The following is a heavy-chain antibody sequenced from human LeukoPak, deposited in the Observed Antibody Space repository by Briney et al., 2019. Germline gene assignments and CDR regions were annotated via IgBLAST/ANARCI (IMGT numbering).Heavy chain of an antibody. Sequence: GGSLRLSCAASGFTVSSNHMTWVRQAPGKGLEWVSVIYGGGSTYYADSVKGRFTISRDNSKNTLYLQMNSLRAEDTAVYYCARKAYCGGDCLDYWGQGTLVTVSS. D-gene: IGHD2-21*01. V-gene: IGHV3-66*01. CDR2: IYGGGST. J-gene: IGHJ4*02. CDR3: ARKAYCGGDCLDY. CDR1: GFTVSSNH.